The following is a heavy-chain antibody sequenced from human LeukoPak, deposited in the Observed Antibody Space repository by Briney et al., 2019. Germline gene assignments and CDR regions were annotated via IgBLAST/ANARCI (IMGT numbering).Heavy chain of an antibody. D-gene: IGHD3-22*01. CDR3: VRQPPGVYDTTQNWFDP. V-gene: IGHV5-10-1*01. CDR1: GYIFPSYW. CDR2: IAPSDSYT. J-gene: IGHJ5*02. Sequence: GESLRISCKVSGYIFPSYWITWVRQVPGKGLEWMGRIAPSDSYTNYNPSFEGHVTMSVEKSITTVYLQWSSLKASDTAMYYCVRQPPGVYDTTQNWFDPWGQGTLVTVSS.